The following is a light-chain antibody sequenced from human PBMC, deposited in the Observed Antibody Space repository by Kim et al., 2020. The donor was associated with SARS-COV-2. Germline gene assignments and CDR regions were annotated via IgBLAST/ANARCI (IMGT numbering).Light chain of an antibody. CDR2: DVS. CDR3: SSYTSSSTLGV. V-gene: IGLV2-14*03. Sequence: QSITISCTGPSSDVGGYNYVSWYQQHPGKAPKLMIYDVSNRPSGVSNRFSGSKSGNTASLTISGLQAEDEADYYCSSYTSSSTLGVFGGGTQLTVL. CDR1: SSDVGGYNY. J-gene: IGLJ3*02.